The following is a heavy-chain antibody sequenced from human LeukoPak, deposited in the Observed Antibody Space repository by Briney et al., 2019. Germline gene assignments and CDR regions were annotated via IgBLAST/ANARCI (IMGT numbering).Heavy chain of an antibody. CDR1: GFTFSTYI. J-gene: IGHJ3*02. Sequence: GGSLRLSCAPSGFTFSTYIMNWVRQAPGKGLEWVSSITPSGSYIYYATSVKGRFTISRDNAKNSLYLQMNSLRAEDTAVYYCARDFSSGSIWGQGTMVTVSS. CDR2: ITPSGSYI. V-gene: IGHV3-21*01. CDR3: ARDFSSGSI. D-gene: IGHD6-25*01.